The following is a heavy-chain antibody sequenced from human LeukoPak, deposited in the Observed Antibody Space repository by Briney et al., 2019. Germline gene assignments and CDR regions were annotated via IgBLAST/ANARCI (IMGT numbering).Heavy chain of an antibody. D-gene: IGHD3-3*01. CDR2: ISSSGSTI. CDR3: ARDYDFWSGYPTPTFDY. J-gene: IGHJ4*02. CDR1: GFTFSDYY. Sequence: PGGSLRLSCAASGFTFSDYYMSWIRQAPGKGLEWVSYISSSGSTIYYADSVKGRFTISRDNAKNSLYLQMNSLRAEDTAVYYCARDYDFWSGYPTPTFDYWGQGTLVTVSS. V-gene: IGHV3-11*04.